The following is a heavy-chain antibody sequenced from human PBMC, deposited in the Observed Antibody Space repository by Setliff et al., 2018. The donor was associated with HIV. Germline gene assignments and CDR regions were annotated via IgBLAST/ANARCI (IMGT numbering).Heavy chain of an antibody. CDR2: IQYDESNK. J-gene: IGHJ6*03. Sequence: PGESLKISCAVSGLTFSRYGFHWVRQVPGKGLDWVTFIQYDESNKYYGDSVRGRFTISRDNSKNTLYLQMNSLRSEDTAVYFCAKSFNSGPTNWNIDVWGTGTTVTVS. CDR3: AKSFNSGPTNWNIDV. D-gene: IGHD1-20*01. CDR1: GLTFSRYG. V-gene: IGHV3-30*02.